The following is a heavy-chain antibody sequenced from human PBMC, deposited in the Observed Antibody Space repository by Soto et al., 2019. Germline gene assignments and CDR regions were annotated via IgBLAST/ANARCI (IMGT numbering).Heavy chain of an antibody. CDR2: IWYDGSNK. D-gene: IGHD3-3*01. CDR1: GFTFSSYG. V-gene: IGHV3-33*01. Sequence: PGGSLRLSCAASGFTFSSYGMHWVRQAPGKGLEWVAVIWYDGSNKYYADSVKGRFTISRDNSKNTLYLQMNSLRAEDTAVYYCARALTSRTIFGVVTPHYGMDVWGQGTPVTVYS. CDR3: ARALTSRTIFGVVTPHYGMDV. J-gene: IGHJ6*02.